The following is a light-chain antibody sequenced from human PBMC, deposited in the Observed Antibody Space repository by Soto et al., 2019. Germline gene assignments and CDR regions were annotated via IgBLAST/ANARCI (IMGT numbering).Light chain of an antibody. J-gene: IGKJ4*01. CDR1: QGISSY. V-gene: IGKV1-8*01. CDR2: AAS. Sequence: AIRMTQSPSSLSASTGDRVTITCRASQGISSYLAWYQQKPGKAPKLLIYAASTLQSGVPSRFSGSGSGTDFTLTISCLQSEDFATYYCQPYYSYPLTVGGGTKVEIK. CDR3: QPYYSYPLT.